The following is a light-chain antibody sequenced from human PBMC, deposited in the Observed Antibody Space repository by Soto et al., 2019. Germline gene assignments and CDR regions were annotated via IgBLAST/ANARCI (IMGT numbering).Light chain of an antibody. J-gene: IGKJ1*01. CDR1: QSVRSSY. CDR3: QQYNTSPT. V-gene: IGKV3-20*01. Sequence: EIVLTQSPGTLSLSPGERATLNCRASQSVRSSYLAWYQQQPGQAPRLLIHGASRRATGIPDRFSGSGSGTDFTLTINRLEPEDFAVYFCQQYNTSPTFGQGTKVEIK. CDR2: GAS.